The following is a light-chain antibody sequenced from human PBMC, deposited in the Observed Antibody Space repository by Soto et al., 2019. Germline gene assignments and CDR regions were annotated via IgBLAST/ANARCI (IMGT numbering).Light chain of an antibody. CDR2: GAS. V-gene: IGKV3-20*01. Sequence: EIVLTQSPGTLSLSPGDRATLSCRASQSVSSNYLAWYQQKPGQTPRLLIYGASSRATGVPDRFTGSGSGTDFTLTISRLEPEDFAMYYCQHYGDSPRRFGQGTKVEI. J-gene: IGKJ1*01. CDR3: QHYGDSPRR. CDR1: QSVSSNY.